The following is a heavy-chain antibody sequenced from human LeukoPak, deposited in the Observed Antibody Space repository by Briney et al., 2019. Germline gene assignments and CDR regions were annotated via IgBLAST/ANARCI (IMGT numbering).Heavy chain of an antibody. CDR3: ARHSTVVTVGFDY. J-gene: IGHJ4*02. CDR2: IYYSGST. Sequence: SETLSLTCTVSGGSISSSSYYWGWIRQPPGKGLEWIGSIYYSGSTYYNPSLKSRVTISVDTSKNQFSLKLSSVTAADTAVYYCARHSTVVTVGFDYWGQGTLVTVSS. CDR1: GGSISSSSYY. V-gene: IGHV4-39*07. D-gene: IGHD4-23*01.